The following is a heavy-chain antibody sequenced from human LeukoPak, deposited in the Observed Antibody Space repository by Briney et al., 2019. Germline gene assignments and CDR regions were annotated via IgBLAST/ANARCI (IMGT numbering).Heavy chain of an antibody. CDR1: GYSISSDYY. CDR2: IYHSGST. V-gene: IGHV4-38-2*02. D-gene: IGHD3-16*01. J-gene: IGHJ4*02. CDR3: ARGKSRGGHIDY. Sequence: PSETLSLTCTVSGYSISSDYYWGWIRQPPGKGLEWIGSIYHSGSTYYKPSLKSRVTISVDTSKNQFSLRLRSVTAADTAVYYCARGKSRGGHIDYWGQGILVTVSS.